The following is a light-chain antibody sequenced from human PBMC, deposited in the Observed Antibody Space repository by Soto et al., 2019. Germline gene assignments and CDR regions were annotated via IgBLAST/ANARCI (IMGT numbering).Light chain of an antibody. J-gene: IGLJ3*02. Sequence: QSALTQPASVSGSPGQSITISCTGTSSDVGNYKYVSWYQQHPGKAPKLMIYEDTHRPSGVSDRLSGSKTGNTASLTISGLQAEDEADYYCSSYTSSSTPWVFGGGTKLTVL. CDR3: SSYTSSSTPWV. CDR1: SSDVGNYKY. CDR2: EDT. V-gene: IGLV2-14*01.